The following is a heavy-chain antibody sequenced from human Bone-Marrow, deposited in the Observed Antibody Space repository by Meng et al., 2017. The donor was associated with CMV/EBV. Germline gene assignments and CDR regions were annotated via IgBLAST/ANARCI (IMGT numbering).Heavy chain of an antibody. V-gene: IGHV3-53*01. CDR1: GFTVSSNY. CDR3: ARVDGDFWRGFFCAY. CDR2: IYSGGST. Sequence: GGSLRLSCAASGFTVSSNYMSWVRQAPGKGLEWVSVIYSGGSTYYADSVKGRFTISRDNSKNTLYLQMNSLRAEDTAVYYCARVDGDFWRGFFCAYWGQGTLVTFPS. D-gene: IGHD3-3*01. J-gene: IGHJ4*02.